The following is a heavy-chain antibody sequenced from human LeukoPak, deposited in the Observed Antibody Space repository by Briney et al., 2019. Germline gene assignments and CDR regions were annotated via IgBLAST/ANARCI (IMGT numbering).Heavy chain of an antibody. J-gene: IGHJ3*02. Sequence: SETLSLTCTVSGGSISSYYWSWVRQPPGKGLEWIGYIYYSGSTNYNPSLKSRVTISVDTSKNQFSLKLSSVPAADTAVFSCERGQTAMVRGLSAFDIWGQGEMVTASS. CDR3: ERGQTAMVRGLSAFDI. V-gene: IGHV4-59*01. CDR2: IYYSGST. D-gene: IGHD5-18*01. CDR1: GGSISSYY.